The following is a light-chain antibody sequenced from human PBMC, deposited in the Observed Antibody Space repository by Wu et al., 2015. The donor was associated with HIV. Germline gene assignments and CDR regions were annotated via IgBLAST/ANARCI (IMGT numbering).Light chain of an antibody. J-gene: IGKJ5*01. CDR3: QQLNSFPLT. Sequence: IQLTQSPSSLSASIGDRVTITCRASQDIATYLAWYQQIPGKAPRVLIYDASTLQTGVSSRFSGSGSRAEFTLSISGLQREDFAIYYCQQLNSFPLTFGHGTRLEIK. V-gene: IGKV1-9*01. CDR2: DAS. CDR1: QDIATY.